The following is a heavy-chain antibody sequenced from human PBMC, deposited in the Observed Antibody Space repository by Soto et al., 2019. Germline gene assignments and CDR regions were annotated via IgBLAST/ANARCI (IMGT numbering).Heavy chain of an antibody. CDR2: ISSSSSYT. CDR1: GFTFSSYS. V-gene: IGHV3-21*01. J-gene: IGHJ6*02. D-gene: IGHD3-3*01. CDR3: ARDILETTIFGVVIIYPTYGMDV. Sequence: PGGSLRLSCAASGFTFSSYSMNWVRQAPGKGLEWVSSISSSSSYTYYADSVKGRFTISRDNAKNSLYLQMNSLRAEDTAVYYWARDILETTIFGVVIIYPTYGMDVWGQGTTVTVSS.